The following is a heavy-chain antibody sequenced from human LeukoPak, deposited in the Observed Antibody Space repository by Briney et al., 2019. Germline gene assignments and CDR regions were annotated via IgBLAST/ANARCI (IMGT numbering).Heavy chain of an antibody. CDR3: ASLTAAAPYFHH. Sequence: PSETLSLTCTVSGGSISSYYWSWIRQPPGKGLEWIGYIYYRGSTNYNPSLKSRVTISVDTSKNQFSLKLSSVTAADTAVYYCASLTAAAPYFHHWGQGTLVTVSS. CDR1: GGSISSYY. V-gene: IGHV4-59*08. CDR2: IYYRGST. J-gene: IGHJ1*01. D-gene: IGHD6-13*01.